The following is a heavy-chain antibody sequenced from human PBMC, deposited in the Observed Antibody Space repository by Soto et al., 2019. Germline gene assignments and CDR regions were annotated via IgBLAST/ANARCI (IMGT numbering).Heavy chain of an antibody. V-gene: IGHV1-2*04. CDR2: INPNSGGT. Sequence: ASLKAFCKAYLYTFTGYYMHLVRHSPGHGLGRMGWINPNSGGTNYAQKFQGWVTMTRDTSISTAYMELSRLRSDDTAVYYCARARDIVVVPAASQSYWFDPWGQGTLVTVSS. D-gene: IGHD2-2*01. CDR1: LYTFTGYY. CDR3: ARARDIVVVPAASQSYWFDP. J-gene: IGHJ5*02.